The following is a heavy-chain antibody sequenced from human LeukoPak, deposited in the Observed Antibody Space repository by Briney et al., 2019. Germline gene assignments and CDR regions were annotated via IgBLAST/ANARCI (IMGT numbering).Heavy chain of an antibody. J-gene: IGHJ4*02. D-gene: IGHD2-2*01. CDR1: GFTFSSYG. V-gene: IGHV3-30*02. CDR2: IRYDGSNK. CDR3: AKPLRGYCSSTSCSGLFDY. Sequence: PGGSLRLSCAASGFTFSSYGMHWVRQAPGKGLECVAFIRYDGSNKYYADSVKGRFTISRDNSKNTLYLQMNSLRAEDTAVYYCAKPLRGYCSSTSCSGLFDYWGQGTLVTVSS.